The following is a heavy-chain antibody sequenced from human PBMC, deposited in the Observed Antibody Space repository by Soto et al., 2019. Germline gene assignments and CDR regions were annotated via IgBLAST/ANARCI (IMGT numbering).Heavy chain of an antibody. CDR2: IYPSGST. V-gene: IGHV4-4*07. J-gene: IGHJ6*02. D-gene: IGHD2-8*01. CDR3: ARGEIGNGYAMDV. Sequence: SATWSLTCPVAGGSISRYCWRWIRQPSGKGLEWIGRIYPSGSTNYSHSLKSRVTMSVHTSKNQLSLKLSSVTAADTAVYYCARGEIGNGYAMDVWGQGNTV. CDR1: GGSISRYC.